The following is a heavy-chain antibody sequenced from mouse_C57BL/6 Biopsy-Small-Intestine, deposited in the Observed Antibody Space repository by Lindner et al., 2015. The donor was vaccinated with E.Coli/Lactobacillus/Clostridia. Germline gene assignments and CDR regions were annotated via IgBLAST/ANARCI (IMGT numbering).Heavy chain of an antibody. CDR1: GYAFTNYL. J-gene: IGHJ2*01. V-gene: IGHV1-54*01. D-gene: IGHD2-5*01. Sequence: VQLQESGAELVRPGTSVKVSCKASGYAFTNYLIEWVKQRPGQGLEWIGVINPGSGGTNYNEKFKGKATLTVDKSSRTAYMELRSLTSEDTAVYYCARRGVRGYNFDYWGQGTTLTVSS. CDR3: ARRGVRGYNFDY. CDR2: INPGSGGT.